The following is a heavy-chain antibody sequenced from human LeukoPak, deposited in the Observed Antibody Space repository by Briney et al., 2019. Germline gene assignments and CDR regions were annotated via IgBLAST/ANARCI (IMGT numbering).Heavy chain of an antibody. V-gene: IGHV3-7*01. Sequence: GGSLRLSCAASGFTFSNYWMSWVRQAPGKGLEWVANIKEDGGEKYYEDSVKGRFTISRDNAKNLEYLQMNSLRAEDTAVYYCTRDNRYYYWGQGTVVTVSS. D-gene: IGHD2-21*01. CDR1: GFTFSNYW. CDR3: TRDNRYYY. J-gene: IGHJ4*02. CDR2: IKEDGGEK.